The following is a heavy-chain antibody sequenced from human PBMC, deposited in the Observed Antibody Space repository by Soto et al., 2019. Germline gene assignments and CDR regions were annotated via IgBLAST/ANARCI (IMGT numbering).Heavy chain of an antibody. CDR1: GGTFSSYA. Sequence: QVQLVQSGAAVKKPGSSVKVSCKASGGTFSSYAISWVRQAPGQGLEWMGGIIPIFGTANYAQKFQGRVTITADESTSTAYMELSSLRSEDTAVYYGSRVPLYCSSTSCSNPFDYWGQGTLVTVSS. V-gene: IGHV1-69*01. D-gene: IGHD2-2*01. CDR3: SRVPLYCSSTSCSNPFDY. CDR2: IIPIFGTA. J-gene: IGHJ4*02.